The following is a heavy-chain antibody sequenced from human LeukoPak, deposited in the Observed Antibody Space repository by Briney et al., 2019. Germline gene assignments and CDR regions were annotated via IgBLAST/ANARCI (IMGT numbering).Heavy chain of an antibody. J-gene: IGHJ5*02. CDR3: ARGVLRYCSGGSCNWLDP. CDR2: ISAYNGNI. CDR1: GYTFSSYG. Sequence: ASVKVSCKASGYTFSSYGISWVRQAPGQGLEWMGWISAYNGNINYAQKLQGRVTMTTDTSTSTAYMELRSLRSDDTAVYYCARGVLRYCSGGSCNWLDPWGQGTLVTVSS. D-gene: IGHD2-15*01. V-gene: IGHV1-18*01.